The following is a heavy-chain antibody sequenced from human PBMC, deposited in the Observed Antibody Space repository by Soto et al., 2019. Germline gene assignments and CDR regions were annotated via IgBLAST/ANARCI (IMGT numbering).Heavy chain of an antibody. V-gene: IGHV3-21*01. D-gene: IGHD3-9*01. CDR3: VRDHYDILTGQEHGMDV. J-gene: IGHJ6*02. CDR1: GFTFSSYS. Sequence: EVQLVESGGGLVKPGGSLRLSCAASGFTFSSYSMNWVRQAPGKGLEWVSSISSSSSYIYYADSVKGRFTISRDNAKNSLYLQMNSLRAEDTAVYYCVRDHYDILTGQEHGMDVWGQGTTVTVSS. CDR2: ISSSSSYI.